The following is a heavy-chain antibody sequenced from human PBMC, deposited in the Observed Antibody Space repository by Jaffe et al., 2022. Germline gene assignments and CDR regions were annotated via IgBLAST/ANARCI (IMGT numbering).Heavy chain of an antibody. CDR2: ISWNSGSI. D-gene: IGHD2-8*02. CDR3: AKDLKGYCTGGVCYTLGFQH. CDR1: GFTFDDYA. V-gene: IGHV3-9*01. Sequence: EVQLVESGGGLVQPGRSLRLSCAASGFTFDDYAMHWVRQAPGKGLEWVSGISWNSGSIGYADSVKGRFTISRDNAKNSLYLQMNSLRAEDTALYYCAKDLKGYCTGGVCYTLGFQHWGQGTLVTVSS. J-gene: IGHJ1*01.